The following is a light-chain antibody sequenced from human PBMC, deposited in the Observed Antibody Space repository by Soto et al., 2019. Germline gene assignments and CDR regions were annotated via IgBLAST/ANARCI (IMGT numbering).Light chain of an antibody. Sequence: QSALTQPPSASGTPGQRVTISCSGSSSNIGGNPVNWYQQLPGTAPKLLIYNNNQRPSGVPDRFSGSKAGTSASLAISGPQSEDEADYYCAAWHDSLNGPVFGGGTK. J-gene: IGLJ3*02. CDR3: AAWHDSLNGPV. CDR2: NNN. V-gene: IGLV1-44*01. CDR1: SSNIGGNP.